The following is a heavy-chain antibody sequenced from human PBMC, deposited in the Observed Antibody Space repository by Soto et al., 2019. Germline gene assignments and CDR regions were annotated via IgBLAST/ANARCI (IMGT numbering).Heavy chain of an antibody. J-gene: IGHJ6*03. CDR1: GFSLSTTAVS. D-gene: IGHD2-21*01. V-gene: IGHV2-5*02. CDR3: SHVLAYCGGGTWYRWVGYRDV. Sequence: QITLKESGPPLVKPTQTLTLTCTFSGFSLSTTAVSVSWIRQPPGKALEWLALIYRDDEKRDSASLKSSLTITKDTSKSQVVLTMTNMLPVDTAKYYCSHVLAYCGGGTWYRWVGYRDVGGEGPTVTVSS. CDR2: IYRDDEK.